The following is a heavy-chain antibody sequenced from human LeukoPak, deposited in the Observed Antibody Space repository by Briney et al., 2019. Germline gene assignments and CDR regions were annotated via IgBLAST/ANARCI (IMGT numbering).Heavy chain of an antibody. D-gene: IGHD3-22*01. Sequence: GSSVKVSCKASGGTFSSYAISWVRQAPGQGLEWMGGIIPIFGTANYAQKFQGRVTITTDESTSTAYMELSSLRSEDTAVYYCARVDGYYFSDAFDVWGQGTVVTVSS. CDR3: ARVDGYYFSDAFDV. V-gene: IGHV1-69*05. J-gene: IGHJ3*01. CDR1: GGTFSSYA. CDR2: IIPIFGTA.